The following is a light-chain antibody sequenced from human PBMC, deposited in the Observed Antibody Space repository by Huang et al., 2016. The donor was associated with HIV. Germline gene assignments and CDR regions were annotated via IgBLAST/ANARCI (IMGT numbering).Light chain of an antibody. J-gene: IGKJ1*01. CDR1: QSVSSN. V-gene: IGKV3-15*01. CDR3: QQYNNWPRT. CDR2: AAS. Sequence: EIVMTQSPATLSVSPGERATLSCRASQSVSSNLAWYQQKPGRAPRLLIYAASTRATGIPARCSGGGSGTEITLTISSQQSEDFAVYYCQQYNNWPRTFGQGTKVEIK.